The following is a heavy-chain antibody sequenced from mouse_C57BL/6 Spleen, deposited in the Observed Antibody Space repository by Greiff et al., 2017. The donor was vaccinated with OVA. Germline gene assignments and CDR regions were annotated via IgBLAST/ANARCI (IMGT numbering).Heavy chain of an antibody. V-gene: IGHV1-63*01. CDR2: IYPGGGYT. Sequence: QVHVKQSGAELVRPGTSVKMSCKASGYTFTNYWIGWAKQRPGHGLEWIGDIYPGGGYTNYNEKFKGKATLTADKSSSTAYMQFSSLTSEDSAIYYCARKESRYAMDYWGQGTSVTVSS. CDR1: GYTFTNYW. J-gene: IGHJ4*01. CDR3: ARKESRYAMDY.